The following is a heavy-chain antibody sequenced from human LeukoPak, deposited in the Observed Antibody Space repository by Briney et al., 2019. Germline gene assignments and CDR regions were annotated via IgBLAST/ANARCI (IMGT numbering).Heavy chain of an antibody. V-gene: IGHV3-23*01. CDR2: ISGSGGST. CDR1: GFTFSSYA. Sequence: PGGSLRLSCAASGFTFSSYAMSWVRQAPGKGLEWVSAISGSGGSTYYADSVKGRFTISRDNSKNTLYLQMNSLRAEDTAVYYCAKDLSVGVVVTATPYFDYWGQGTLVTVSS. CDR3: AKDLSVGVVVTATPYFDY. D-gene: IGHD2-21*02. J-gene: IGHJ4*02.